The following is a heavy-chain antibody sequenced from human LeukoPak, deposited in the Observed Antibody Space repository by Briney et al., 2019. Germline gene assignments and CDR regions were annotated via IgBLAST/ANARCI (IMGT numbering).Heavy chain of an antibody. CDR2: ITSSDGPI. V-gene: IGHV3-48*02. CDR1: GFIFSAYS. CDR3: ASGYDILTGAKRGAFDY. Sequence: GGSLRLSCVASGFIFSAYSMNWVRQAPGKGLEWIAYITSSDGPITYADSVKGRFTISRDNAKNSLYLQMNSLRDEDTAVYYCASGYDILTGAKRGAFDYWGQGTLVTVSS. D-gene: IGHD3-9*01. J-gene: IGHJ4*02.